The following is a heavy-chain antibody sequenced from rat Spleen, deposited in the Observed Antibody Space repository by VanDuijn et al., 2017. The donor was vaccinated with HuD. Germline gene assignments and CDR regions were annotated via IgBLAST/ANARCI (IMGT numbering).Heavy chain of an antibody. CDR2: ISNGGANT. CDR3: ARHGGNYGGYRFDY. Sequence: EVQLVESGGGLVQPGRSLKLSCAASGFTFSDYGMAWVRQAPTKGLEWVASISNGGANTYFRDSVKGRFTISRDNAKNTLYLQMNSLRSEDTATYYCARHGGNYGGYRFDYWGQGVMVTVSS. V-gene: IGHV5S13*01. D-gene: IGHD1-11*01. J-gene: IGHJ2*01. CDR1: GFTFSDYG.